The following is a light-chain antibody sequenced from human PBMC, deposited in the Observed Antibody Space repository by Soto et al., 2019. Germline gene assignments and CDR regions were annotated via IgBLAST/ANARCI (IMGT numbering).Light chain of an antibody. Sequence: EIVLTQSPGILSLSPGDRATLSCTTSQSVSTNYLAWYQQQKPGQAPRLLIYNGSRRAPGVPDRFSGSGSGTDFTLAISRLEPEDFVVYYCQHYGDSSWTFGQGTKVEI. CDR1: QSVSTNY. V-gene: IGKV3-20*01. CDR2: NGS. J-gene: IGKJ1*01. CDR3: QHYGDSSWT.